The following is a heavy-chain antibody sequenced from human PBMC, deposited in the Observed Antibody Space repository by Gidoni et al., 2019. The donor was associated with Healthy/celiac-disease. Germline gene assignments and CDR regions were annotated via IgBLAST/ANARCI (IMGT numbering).Heavy chain of an antibody. Sequence: EVQLLESGGGLVQPGGSLRLSCAASGFTFSSYAMSWVRQAPGKGLEWASAISGSGGSTYYADSVKGRFTISRDNSKNTLYLQMNSLRAEDTAVYYCAKHLLGTMIVVVWHDGMDVWGQGTTVTVSS. J-gene: IGHJ6*02. CDR1: GFTFSSYA. CDR3: AKHLLGTMIVVVWHDGMDV. CDR2: ISGSGGST. D-gene: IGHD3-22*01. V-gene: IGHV3-23*01.